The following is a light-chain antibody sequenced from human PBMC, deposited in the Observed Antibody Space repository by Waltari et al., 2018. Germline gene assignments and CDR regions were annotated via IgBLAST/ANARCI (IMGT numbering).Light chain of an antibody. V-gene: IGLV2-8*01. CDR3: SSYVGRKNFVV. CDR2: EVS. Sequence: QSALTQPPSASGSPGQSVTISCTGTSSDVGGYNFLSWYQQHPGKVPKLMIYEVSKRHSGVPDRFSGSKSGNTASLTVSGLQAEDEADYYCSSYVGRKNFVVFGGGTKLTVV. CDR1: SSDVGGYNF. J-gene: IGLJ2*01.